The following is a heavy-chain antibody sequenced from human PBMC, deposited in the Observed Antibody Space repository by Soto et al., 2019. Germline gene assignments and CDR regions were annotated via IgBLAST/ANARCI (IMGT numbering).Heavy chain of an antibody. CDR1: GYTFTGYA. D-gene: IGHD5-12*01. Sequence: QVQLVQSGAEEKKPGASVKVSCKASGYTFTGYAMHWVRQAPGQRLEWMGWINAGNGNTKYSQKFQGRVTITRDTSASTAYMELSSLRSEDTAVYYCARAVAGPADLDYWGQGTLATVSS. CDR2: INAGNGNT. V-gene: IGHV1-3*05. J-gene: IGHJ4*02. CDR3: ARAVAGPADLDY.